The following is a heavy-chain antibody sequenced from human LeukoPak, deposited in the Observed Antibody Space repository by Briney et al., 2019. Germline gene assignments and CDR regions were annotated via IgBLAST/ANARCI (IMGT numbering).Heavy chain of an antibody. CDR3: AREDGYERIDY. J-gene: IGHJ4*02. D-gene: IGHD5-12*01. CDR2: IYPGDSDT. Sequence: RGESLKISCKGSGYSFTSSWSGWVRQMPGKGLEWMGIIYPGDSDTRYSPSFQGQVTISADKSISTAYLRWSSLKASDTAMYSCAREDGYERIDYWGQGTLVTVSS. V-gene: IGHV5-51*01. CDR1: GYSFTSSW.